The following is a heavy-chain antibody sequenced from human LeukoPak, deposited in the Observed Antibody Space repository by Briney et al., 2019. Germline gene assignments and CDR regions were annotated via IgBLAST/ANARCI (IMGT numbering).Heavy chain of an antibody. CDR1: GYSFTSYW. Sequence: GESLKISRKGSGYSFTSYWISWVRQMPGKGLEWMGRIDPSDSYTNYSPSFQGHVTISADKSISTAYLQWSSLKASDTAMYYCASATDSSGYYLLDYWGQGTLVTVSS. CDR3: ASATDSSGYYLLDY. J-gene: IGHJ4*02. CDR2: IDPSDSYT. V-gene: IGHV5-10-1*01. D-gene: IGHD3-22*01.